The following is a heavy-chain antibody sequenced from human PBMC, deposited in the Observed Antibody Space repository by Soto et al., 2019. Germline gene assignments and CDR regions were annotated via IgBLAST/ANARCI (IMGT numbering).Heavy chain of an antibody. CDR3: ARDYYDSSGSPLPRY. D-gene: IGHD3-22*01. Sequence: SETLSLTCAVYGGSFSGYYWSWIRQPPGKGLEWIGEINHSGSTNYNPSLKSRVTISVDTSKNQFSLKLSSVTAADTAVYYCARDYYDSSGSPLPRYWGQGTLVTVSS. J-gene: IGHJ4*02. CDR1: GGSFSGYY. V-gene: IGHV4-34*01. CDR2: INHSGST.